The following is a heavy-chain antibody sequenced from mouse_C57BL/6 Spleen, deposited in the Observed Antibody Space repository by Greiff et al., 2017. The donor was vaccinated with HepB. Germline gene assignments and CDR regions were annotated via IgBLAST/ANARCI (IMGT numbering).Heavy chain of an antibody. V-gene: IGHV5-4*01. D-gene: IGHD1-1*01. J-gene: IGHJ1*03. CDR2: ISDGGSYT. CDR3: AREGDYYGSSYWYFDV. CDR1: GFTFSSYA. Sequence: EVQLVESGGGLVKPGGSLKLSCAASGFTFSSYAMSWVRQTPEKRLEWVATISDGGSYTYYPDNVKGRFTISRDNAKNNLYLQMSHLKSEDTAMYYCAREGDYYGSSYWYFDVWGTRTTVTVSS.